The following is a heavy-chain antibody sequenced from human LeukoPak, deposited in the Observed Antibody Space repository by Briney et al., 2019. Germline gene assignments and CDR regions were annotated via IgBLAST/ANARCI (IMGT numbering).Heavy chain of an antibody. V-gene: IGHV3-48*03. D-gene: IGHD5-18*01. CDR3: VLLKRGYSYGYADY. Sequence: EGSLRLSCAASGFTFSSYEMNWVRQAPGQGLEWVSYISSSGSTIYYADSVKGRFTISRDNSKNTLYLQMNSLRAEDTAVYYCVLLKRGYSYGYADYWGQGTLVTVSS. CDR1: GFTFSSYE. J-gene: IGHJ4*02. CDR2: ISSSGSTI.